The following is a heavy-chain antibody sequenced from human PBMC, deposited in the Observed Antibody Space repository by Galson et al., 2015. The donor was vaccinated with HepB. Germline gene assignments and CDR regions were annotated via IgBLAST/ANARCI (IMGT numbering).Heavy chain of an antibody. CDR1: GFTFSSYS. Sequence: SLRLSCAASGFTFSSYSMNWVRQAPGKGLEWVSYISSSSSTIYYADSVKGRFTISRDNAKNSLYLQMNSLRAEDTAVYYCARDTNYGDYDWGQGTLVTVSS. V-gene: IGHV3-48*01. J-gene: IGHJ4*02. D-gene: IGHD4-17*01. CDR3: ARDTNYGDYD. CDR2: ISSSSSTI.